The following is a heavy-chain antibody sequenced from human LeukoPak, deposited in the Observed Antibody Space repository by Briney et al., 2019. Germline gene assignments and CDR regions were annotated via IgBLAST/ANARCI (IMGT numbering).Heavy chain of an antibody. D-gene: IGHD3-16*02. Sequence: SETLSLTCAVYGGFFSGYYWSCIRQPPGKGLEWIGEINHSGSTNYNPSLKSRVTISVDTSKNQFSLKLSSLSAADTAVYYYECSSPIMITSGGVILEGYYFDYWGQGTLVTVSS. CDR1: GGFFSGYY. CDR2: INHSGST. V-gene: IGHV4-34*01. CDR3: ECSSPIMITSGGVILEGYYFDY. J-gene: IGHJ4*02.